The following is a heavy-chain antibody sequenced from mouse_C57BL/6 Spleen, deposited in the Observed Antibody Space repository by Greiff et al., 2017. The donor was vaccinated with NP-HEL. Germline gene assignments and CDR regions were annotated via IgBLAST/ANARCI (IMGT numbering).Heavy chain of an antibody. D-gene: IGHD1-1*01. CDR3: ARGGVLRFFDY. Sequence: QVHVKQSGAELARPGASVKLSCKASGYTFTSYGISWVKQRTGQGLEWIGEIYPRSGNTYYNEKFKGKATLTADKSSSTAYMELRSLTSEDSAVYFCARGGVLRFFDYWGQGTTLTVSS. CDR2: IYPRSGNT. J-gene: IGHJ2*01. CDR1: GYTFTSYG. V-gene: IGHV1-81*01.